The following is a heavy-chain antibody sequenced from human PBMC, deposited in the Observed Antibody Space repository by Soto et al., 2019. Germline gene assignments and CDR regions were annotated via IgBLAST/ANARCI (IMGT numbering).Heavy chain of an antibody. D-gene: IGHD6-13*01. CDR1: GFTFSSYS. V-gene: IGHV3-21*01. Sequence: EVQLVESGGGLVKPGGSLRLSCAASGFTFSSYSMNWVRQAPGKGLEWVSSISSSSSYIYYADSVKGRFTISRDNTENSLYLQMNSLRAEDTAVYYCARGRGAAGTDSVQYYGMDVWGQGTTVTVPS. CDR3: ARGRGAAGTDSVQYYGMDV. J-gene: IGHJ6*02. CDR2: ISSSSSYI.